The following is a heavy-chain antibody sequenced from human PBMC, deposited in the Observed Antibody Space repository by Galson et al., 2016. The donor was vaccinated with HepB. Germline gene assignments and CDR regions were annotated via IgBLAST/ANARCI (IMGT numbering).Heavy chain of an antibody. CDR1: GFTFSSYW. V-gene: IGHV3-33*06. Sequence: SLRLSCAASGFTFSSYWMHWVRQAPGKGLEWVAVIWYDGTSKYYVDSVKGRFTISRDNAKNSLYLQMNSLRDEDTAVYYCVKGAGTIDYWGQGTLVTVSS. D-gene: IGHD6-19*01. CDR3: VKGAGTIDY. J-gene: IGHJ4*02. CDR2: IWYDGTSK.